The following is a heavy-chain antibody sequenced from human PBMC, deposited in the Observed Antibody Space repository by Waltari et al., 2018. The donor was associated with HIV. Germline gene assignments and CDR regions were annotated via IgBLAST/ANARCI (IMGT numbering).Heavy chain of an antibody. CDR1: GFTFSNSA. D-gene: IGHD3-22*01. CDR2: ISGSGGST. Sequence: EVQLLESGGGLVQPGGSLRLSCAASGFTFSNSAMSWGRRAPGKGLEWGSSISGSGGSTYYADSVKGRFTVSRDNSKYTLFLQMNSLRAEDTALYYCAKEGIIVITDAFDIWGQGTMVIVSS. J-gene: IGHJ3*02. CDR3: AKEGIIVITDAFDI. V-gene: IGHV3-23*01.